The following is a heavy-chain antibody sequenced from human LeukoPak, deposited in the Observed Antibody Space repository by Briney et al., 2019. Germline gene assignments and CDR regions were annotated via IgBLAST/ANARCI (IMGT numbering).Heavy chain of an antibody. D-gene: IGHD3-22*01. V-gene: IGHV4-59*08. CDR2: IYYSGST. CDR1: GGSISGYY. Sequence: SETLSLTCSVSGGSISGYYWSWIRQSPGKGLVWIGYIYYSGSTNYNPSLKSRVSISVDMSKNQVSLKLSSVTAADTALYYCARHFTYYYDSSGYPRDAFDIWGQGTMVTVSS. J-gene: IGHJ3*02. CDR3: ARHFTYYYDSSGYPRDAFDI.